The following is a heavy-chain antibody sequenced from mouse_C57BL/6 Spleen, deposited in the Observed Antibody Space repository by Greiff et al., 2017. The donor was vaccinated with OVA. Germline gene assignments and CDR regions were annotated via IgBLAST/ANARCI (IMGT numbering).Heavy chain of an antibody. CDR2: IDPSDSYT. CDR3: VLITTVVAHYAMDY. V-gene: IGHV1-69*01. CDR1: GYTFTSYW. D-gene: IGHD1-1*01. J-gene: IGHJ4*01. Sequence: QVQLQQPGAELVMPGASVKLSCKASGYTFTSYWMHWVKQRPGQGLEWIGEIDPSDSYTNYNQKFKGKSTLTVDKSSSTAYMQLSSLTSEDSAVYYCVLITTVVAHYAMDYWGQGTSVTVSS.